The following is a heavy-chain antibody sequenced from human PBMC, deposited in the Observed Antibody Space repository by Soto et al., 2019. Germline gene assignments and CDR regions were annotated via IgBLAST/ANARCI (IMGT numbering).Heavy chain of an antibody. V-gene: IGHV4-39*01. J-gene: IGHJ4*02. CDR2: ISYSGST. CDR1: GGSISGDSYY. Sequence: SETLSLTCTVSGGSISGDSYYWGWIRQSPEKGLEWIASISYSGSTYYNPTLKSRLIISVDTSKSQFSLKLSSVTAADTAVYYCARRYGGNLDYWGQGTLVTVSS. D-gene: IGHD2-15*01. CDR3: ARRYGGNLDY.